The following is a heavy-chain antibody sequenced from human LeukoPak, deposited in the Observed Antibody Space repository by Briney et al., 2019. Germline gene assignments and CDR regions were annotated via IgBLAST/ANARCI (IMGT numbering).Heavy chain of an antibody. Sequence: GGSLRLSCVASGSTFRDYSMAWVRQLPGGGLEWVSAIARDDFTVYADSLKGRFTISRDNSRNTLYLQMNTLRAEDTAVYYCVKERDRGTDVADDFDFWGQGTLVTVSS. J-gene: IGHJ4*02. CDR2: IARDDFT. D-gene: IGHD6-19*01. CDR1: GSTFRDYS. CDR3: VKERDRGTDVADDFDF. V-gene: IGHV3-23*01.